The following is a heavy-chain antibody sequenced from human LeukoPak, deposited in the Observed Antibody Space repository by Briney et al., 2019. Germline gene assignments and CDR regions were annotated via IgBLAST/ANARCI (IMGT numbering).Heavy chain of an antibody. CDR2: IHLRGNTYYT. D-gene: IGHD3-22*01. Sequence: SETLSLTCSVSGGPMKSRGYYCGWVRQPPGKGLEWIGTIHLRGNTYYTYYNAPLKNRVTISVHTSKNQFSLNLSSVTAADTAVYYCARRHSSAYVFAFENWGQGSLVTVSS. CDR1: GGPMKSRGYY. V-gene: IGHV4-39*01. CDR3: ARRHSSAYVFAFEN. J-gene: IGHJ4*02.